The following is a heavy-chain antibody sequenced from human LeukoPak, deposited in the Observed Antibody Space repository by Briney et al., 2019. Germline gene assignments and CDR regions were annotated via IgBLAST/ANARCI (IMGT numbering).Heavy chain of an antibody. Sequence: GGSLRLSCAASGFTFSSYGMHWVRQAPAKGLEWVAFIRYDGSNKYYADSVKGRLTISRDNSKNTLYLQMNSLRAEDTAVYYCAKARRVGCSSTSCYTLTPYDYWGQGTLVTVSS. CDR2: IRYDGSNK. CDR1: GFTFSSYG. CDR3: AKARRVGCSSTSCYTLTPYDY. D-gene: IGHD2-2*02. V-gene: IGHV3-30*02. J-gene: IGHJ4*02.